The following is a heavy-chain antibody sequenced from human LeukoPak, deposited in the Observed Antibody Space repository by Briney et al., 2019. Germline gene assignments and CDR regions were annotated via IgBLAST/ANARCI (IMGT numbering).Heavy chain of an antibody. V-gene: IGHV3-23*01. CDR1: GFTFSSYA. CDR2: ISGSGGST. J-gene: IGHJ4*02. CDR3: AKDTGYGDYGGVLDY. Sequence: GGSLRLSCAASGFTFSSYAMSWVRQAPGKGLEWVSAISGSGGSTYYADSVKGRFTISRDNSKNTLYLQMNSLRAEDTAVYYCAKDTGYGDYGGVLDYWGQGTLVTVSS. D-gene: IGHD4-17*01.